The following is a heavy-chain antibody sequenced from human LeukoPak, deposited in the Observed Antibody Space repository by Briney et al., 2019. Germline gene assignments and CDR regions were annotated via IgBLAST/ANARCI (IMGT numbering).Heavy chain of an antibody. V-gene: IGHV4-59*01. CDR2: IYYSGST. CDR3: ARDCSSTCSDAFDI. CDR1: GGSISSYY. Sequence: PSETLSLTXTVSGGSISSYYWSWIRQPQGKGLEWIGYIYYSGSTNYNPSLKSRVAISVDTSKNQFSLRLSSVTAADTAVYYCARDCSSTCSDAFDIWGQGTMVTVSS. D-gene: IGHD2-2*01. J-gene: IGHJ3*02.